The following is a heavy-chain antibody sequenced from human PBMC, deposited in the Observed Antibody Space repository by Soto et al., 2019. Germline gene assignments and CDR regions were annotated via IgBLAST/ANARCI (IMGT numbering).Heavy chain of an antibody. J-gene: IGHJ4*02. CDR2: ISSSSSTI. CDR1: GFTFSSYS. Sequence: GGSLRLSCAASGFTFSSYSMNWVRQAPGKGLEWVSYISSSSSTIYYADSVKGRFTISRDNAKNSLYLQMNSLRAEDTAVYYCARDGHDSSGWYFQGRPIDYWGQGTLVTVSS. D-gene: IGHD6-19*01. V-gene: IGHV3-48*01. CDR3: ARDGHDSSGWYFQGRPIDY.